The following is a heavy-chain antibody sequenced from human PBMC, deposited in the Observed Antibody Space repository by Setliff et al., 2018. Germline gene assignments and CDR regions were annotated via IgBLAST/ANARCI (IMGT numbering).Heavy chain of an antibody. CDR2: IIPIFGTA. CDR3: AAPAVEKFYYASGSNTNFDY. D-gene: IGHD3-10*01. CDR1: GGTFSSYA. J-gene: IGHJ4*02. V-gene: IGHV1-69*05. Sequence: SVKVSCKASGGTFSSYAISWVRQAPGQGLEWMGGIIPIFGTANYAQKFQGRVTITTDESTSTAYMELSSLRSEDTAVYYCAAPAVEKFYYASGSNTNFDYWGQGTLVTVSS.